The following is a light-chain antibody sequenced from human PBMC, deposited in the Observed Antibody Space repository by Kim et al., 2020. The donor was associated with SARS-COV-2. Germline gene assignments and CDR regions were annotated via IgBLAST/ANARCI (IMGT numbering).Light chain of an antibody. CDR2: GKD. J-gene: IGLJ2*01. Sequence: SSELTQDPAVSVALGQTATITCRGDSLRDYYATWYQQRPGQPPTLIMYGKDNRPSGISARFSGSGAGSTATLTITGAQAEDEAEYYCNCQDNTGNYLLFGGGTQLTVL. V-gene: IGLV3-19*01. CDR1: SLRDYY. CDR3: NCQDNTGNYLL.